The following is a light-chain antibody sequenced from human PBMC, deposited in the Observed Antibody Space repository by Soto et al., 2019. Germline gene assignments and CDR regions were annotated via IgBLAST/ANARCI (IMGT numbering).Light chain of an antibody. CDR3: QQYNNYPRT. J-gene: IGKJ1*01. Sequence: DIQMTQSPSTLSASVGDRVTITCRASQSISSWLAWYQQKPGKAPKLLIYKASSVESGVPSRFSGSGSGTDFTLTISSLQPDDFATYYCQQYNNYPRTFGQGTKVDIK. V-gene: IGKV1-5*03. CDR2: KAS. CDR1: QSISSW.